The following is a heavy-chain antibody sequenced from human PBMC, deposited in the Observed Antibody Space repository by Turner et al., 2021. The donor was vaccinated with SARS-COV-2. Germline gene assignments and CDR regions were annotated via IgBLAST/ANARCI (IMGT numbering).Heavy chain of an antibody. D-gene: IGHD3-3*01. J-gene: IGHJ4*02. Sequence: VQLVESGGDLVQPGGPLRLSCAASGFTFSSYWMNWVRQAPGKGLEWVATIKQDASEKYYADSVKGRFTIFRDNANNSLFLHMNSLRAEDTAVYYCARGRSLEDYWGQGTLITVSS. V-gene: IGHV3-7*03. CDR1: GFTFSSYW. CDR3: ARGRSLEDY. CDR2: IKQDASEK.